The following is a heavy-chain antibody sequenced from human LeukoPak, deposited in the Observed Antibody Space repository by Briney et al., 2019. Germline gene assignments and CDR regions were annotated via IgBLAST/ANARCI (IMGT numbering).Heavy chain of an antibody. D-gene: IGHD2-2*01. CDR1: GGSFSGYY. V-gene: IGHV4-34*01. CDR3: ARDVGEYCSSTSCQYYFDY. CDR2: INHSGST. J-gene: IGHJ4*02. Sequence: PSETLSLTCAVYGGSFSGYYWSWIRQPPGKGLEWIGEINHSGSTNYNPSLKSRVTISVDTSKNQFSLKLSSVTAADTAVYYCARDVGEYCSSTSCQYYFDYWGKGTLVTVSS.